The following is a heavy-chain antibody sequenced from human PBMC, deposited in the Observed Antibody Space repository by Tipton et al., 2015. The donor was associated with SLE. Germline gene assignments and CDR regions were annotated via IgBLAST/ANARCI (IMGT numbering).Heavy chain of an antibody. CDR1: GFTFSSYA. D-gene: IGHD3-10*01. CDR2: ISGSGGST. V-gene: IGHV3-23*01. J-gene: IGHJ6*02. Sequence: SLRLSCAASGFTFSSYAMSWVRQAPGKGLEWVSGISGSGGSTYYADSVKGRFTISRDNSKNTLYLQMKSLRAEDTAVYYCARTRYIWFGREGMDVCGQGTTVTFSS. CDR3: ARTRYIWFGREGMDV.